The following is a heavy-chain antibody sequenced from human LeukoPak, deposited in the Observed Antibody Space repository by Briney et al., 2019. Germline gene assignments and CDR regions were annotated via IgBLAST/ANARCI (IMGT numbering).Heavy chain of an antibody. V-gene: IGHV4-34*01. CDR1: GGSFSGYY. CDR2: INHSGST. J-gene: IGHJ5*02. CDR3: AKYSSSWYMGWFDP. D-gene: IGHD6-13*01. Sequence: SETLSLTCAVYGGSFSGYYWSWIRQPPGKGLEWIGEINHSGSTNYNPSLKSRVTISVDTSKNQFSLKLSSVTAADMAVYYCAKYSSSWYMGWFDPWGQGTLVTVSS.